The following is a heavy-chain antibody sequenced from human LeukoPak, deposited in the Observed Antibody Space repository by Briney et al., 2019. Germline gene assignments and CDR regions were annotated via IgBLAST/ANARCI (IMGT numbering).Heavy chain of an antibody. CDR3: ARRGYYFDY. CDR1: GYTYTSYW. Sequence: GESLKISCEASGYTYTSYWIGWVRQMPGKGLEWMGFIYPGDSDTRYSPSFQGQVTISADKSINTAYLQWGSLKASDTAMYYCARRGYYFDYWGQGTLVTVSS. V-gene: IGHV5-51*01. CDR2: IYPGDSDT. D-gene: IGHD2-15*01. J-gene: IGHJ4*02.